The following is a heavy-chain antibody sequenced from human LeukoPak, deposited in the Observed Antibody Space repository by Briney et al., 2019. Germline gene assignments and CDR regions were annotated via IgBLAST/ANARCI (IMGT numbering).Heavy chain of an antibody. CDR1: GFTFNNFG. J-gene: IGHJ4*02. Sequence: GGSLRLSCEASGFTFNNFGMHWVRQAPGKGLEWVAFIGYDESKKYYADSVKGRFTISRDNSKNTLYLQMNSLRAEDTAVYYCARGFDYFDYWGQGTLVTVSS. CDR2: IGYDESKK. D-gene: IGHD3-10*01. CDR3: ARGFDYFDY. V-gene: IGHV3-30*02.